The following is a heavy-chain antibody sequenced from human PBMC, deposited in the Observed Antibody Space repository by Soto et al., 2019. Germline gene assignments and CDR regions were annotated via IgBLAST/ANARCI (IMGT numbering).Heavy chain of an antibody. D-gene: IGHD6-13*01. J-gene: IGHJ6*03. CDR1: GGSISSGGYY. Sequence: SETLSLTCTVSGGSISSGGYYWSWIRQHPGKGLEWIGYIYYSGSTNYNPSLKSRVTISVDTSKNQFSLKLSSVTAADTAVYYCARHGGIAAASLSYYYYYYYMDVWGKGTTVTVSS. CDR3: ARHGGIAAASLSYYYYYYYMDV. V-gene: IGHV4-61*08. CDR2: IYYSGST.